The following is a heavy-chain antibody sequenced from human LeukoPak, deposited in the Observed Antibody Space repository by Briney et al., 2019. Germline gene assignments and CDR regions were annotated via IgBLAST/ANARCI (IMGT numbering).Heavy chain of an antibody. CDR2: VKSKTDGGTT. CDR1: GFTFNNDW. D-gene: IGHD1-26*01. Sequence: GGSLSLSCAASGFTFNNDWRSWVRQLPGKGLEWVGRVKSKTDGGTTDYAAPVKGRFTISRDDSTNTVYLQMDSLRAEDTAVYYCSTSSHSIVGAPSPFRYWGQGTLVTVSS. V-gene: IGHV3-15*01. J-gene: IGHJ4*02. CDR3: STSSHSIVGAPSPFRY.